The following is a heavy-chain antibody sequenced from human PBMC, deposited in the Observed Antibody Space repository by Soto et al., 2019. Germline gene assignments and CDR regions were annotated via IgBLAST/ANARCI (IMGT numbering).Heavy chain of an antibody. CDR2: IKHGGSS. J-gene: IGHJ3*02. CDR3: ARGGSSDWQVALDI. D-gene: IGHD6-19*01. CDR1: AGSFSHYY. V-gene: IGHV4-34*01. Sequence: QVQQQPWGAGLLKPSETLSLTCTVYAGSFSHYYWNWIRQSPGKGLEWIGKIKHGGSSSYNPSLMSRVAISVDMSKNQFSLTLRSVTAADTAVYYCARGGSSDWQVALDIWGQGTMVPVSS.